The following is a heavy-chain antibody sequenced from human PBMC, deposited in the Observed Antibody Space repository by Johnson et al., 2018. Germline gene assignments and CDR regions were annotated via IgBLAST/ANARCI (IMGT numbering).Heavy chain of an antibody. CDR2: ISDDGNSK. V-gene: IGHV3-30*01. CDR1: GFTFSSYA. J-gene: IGHJ6*03. CDR3: ARVGGSNYYYYYYMDV. D-gene: IGHD4-11*01. Sequence: VQLVETGGGVVQPGRSLRLCCAASGFTFSSYAMHWVRQAPGKGLEWLAVISDDGNSKFYADSVKGRFTISRDNSKNTLYLQMNSLRAEDTAVYYCARVGGSNYYYYYYMDVWGKGTTVTVSS.